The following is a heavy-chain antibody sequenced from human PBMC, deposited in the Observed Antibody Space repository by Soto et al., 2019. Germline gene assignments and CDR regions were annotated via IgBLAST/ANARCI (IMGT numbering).Heavy chain of an antibody. CDR1: GGSISSGGYY. CDR2: IYYSGST. D-gene: IGHD3-10*01. J-gene: IGHJ4*02. CDR3: AGIVSSAHGEFSD. Sequence: QVQLQESGPGLVKPSQTLSLTCTVSGGSISSGGYYWSWIRQHPGKGLEWIGYIYYSGSTYYNPSPKSRVTISVDTSKDQFSRKLSSVTDADTAVYYCAGIVSSAHGEFSDWGQGTLVTVSS. V-gene: IGHV4-31*03.